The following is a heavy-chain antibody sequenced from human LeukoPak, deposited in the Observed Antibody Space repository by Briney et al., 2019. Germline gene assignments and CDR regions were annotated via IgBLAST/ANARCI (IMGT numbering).Heavy chain of an antibody. V-gene: IGHV4-31*03. D-gene: IGHD3-10*01. CDR1: GGSISSGGYY. Sequence: SQTLSLTCTVSGGSISSGGYYWSWIRQHPGKGLEWIGYIYYSGSTYYNPSLKSRVTISVDTSKNQFSLKLSSVTAAEPAVYYYAREQATMFRGVIVRGYACDRWRRATMVSGCS. CDR2: IYYSGST. CDR3: AREQATMFRGVIVRGYACDR. J-gene: IGHJ3*02.